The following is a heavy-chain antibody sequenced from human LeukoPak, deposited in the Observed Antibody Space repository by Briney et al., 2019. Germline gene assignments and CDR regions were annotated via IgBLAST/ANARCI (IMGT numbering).Heavy chain of an antibody. V-gene: IGHV4-34*01. CDR2: INHSGST. D-gene: IGHD3-22*01. CDR3: ARVRITMIHPRLRWFDP. Sequence: SETLSLTCAVYGGSFSGYYWSWIRQPPGKGLEWIGEINHSGSTNYNPSLKSRVTISVDTSKNQFSLKLSSVTAADTAVYYCARVRITMIHPRLRWFDPWGQGTLVTVSS. CDR1: GGSFSGYY. J-gene: IGHJ5*02.